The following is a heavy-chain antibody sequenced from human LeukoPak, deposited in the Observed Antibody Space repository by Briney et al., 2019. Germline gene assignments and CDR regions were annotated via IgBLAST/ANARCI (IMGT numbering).Heavy chain of an antibody. CDR3: ARGHYVGPLVDY. CDR2: IYYSGST. Sequence: SETLSLTCTVSGGSISSYYWSWIRQPPGKGLEWIGYIYYSGSTNYNPSLKSRVTISVDTSKNQFSLKLSSVTAADTAVYYCARGHYVGPLVDYWGQGTLVTVST. J-gene: IGHJ4*02. CDR1: GGSISSYY. V-gene: IGHV4-59*01. D-gene: IGHD4-17*01.